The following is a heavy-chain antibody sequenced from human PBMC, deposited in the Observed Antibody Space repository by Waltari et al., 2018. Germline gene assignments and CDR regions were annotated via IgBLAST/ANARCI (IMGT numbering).Heavy chain of an antibody. CDR2: ISFNGGST. Sequence: EVQLVESGGGLVQPGGSLRLSCAGSGFPFRDYTFPWVRQAPGKGLEYVSAISFNGGSTYYADSVKGRFTISRDNSKNTVYLQMDSLRVEDMGVYYCARGGGYSSLSDYYFYYMDVWGRGTTVTVSS. V-gene: IGHV3-64*07. D-gene: IGHD5-18*01. J-gene: IGHJ6*03. CDR3: ARGGGYSSLSDYYFYYMDV. CDR1: GFPFRDYT.